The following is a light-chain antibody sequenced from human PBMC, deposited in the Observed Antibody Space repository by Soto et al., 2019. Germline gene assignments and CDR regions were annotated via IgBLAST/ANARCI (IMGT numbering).Light chain of an antibody. CDR1: ETISSW. CDR3: HHYNSYSEE. J-gene: IGKJ1*01. Sequence: DIQLTQSPSTLSGSVGGRVAITCRASETISSWLAWYQQKPGKAPKLLIYEASTLKSGLLSRFSGSGSGTEFTLNNRRLQPDDFATYYSHHYNSYSEEFGQGTKVDI. CDR2: EAS. V-gene: IGKV1-5*03.